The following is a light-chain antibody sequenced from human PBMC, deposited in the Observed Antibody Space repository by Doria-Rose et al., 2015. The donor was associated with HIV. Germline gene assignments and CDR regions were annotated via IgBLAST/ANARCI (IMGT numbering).Light chain of an antibody. CDR2: DSF. V-gene: IGKV3-15*01. CDR3: QQYGQWPLA. Sequence: TQSPDTLSVSPGDRATLSCRASQSVSTNLTWYQLIPGQPPRLLIYDSFTRATGVPARFSGSGSGTDLTLTISAVQSADFAIYYCQQYGQWPLAFGGGTQVEI. CDR1: QSVSTN. J-gene: IGKJ4*01.